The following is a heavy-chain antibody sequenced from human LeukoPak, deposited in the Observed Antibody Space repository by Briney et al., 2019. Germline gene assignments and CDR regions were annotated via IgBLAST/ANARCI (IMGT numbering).Heavy chain of an antibody. CDR1: GFTFSTND. D-gene: IGHD1-1*01. CDR2: ISVIGGST. J-gene: IGHJ4*02. V-gene: IGHV3-23*01. Sequence: QPGGSLRLSCAASGFTFSTNDMSWVRQPPGKGLEWVSAISVIGGSTYYADSVKGRFTSSRDNSKNTLYLQMNSLRAADTAVYFCAKDVQSWPTYFDYWGQGTLVTVSS. CDR3: AKDVQSWPTYFDY.